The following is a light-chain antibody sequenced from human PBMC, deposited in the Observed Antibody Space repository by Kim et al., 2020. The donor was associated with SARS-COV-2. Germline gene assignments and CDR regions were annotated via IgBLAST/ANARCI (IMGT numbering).Light chain of an antibody. Sequence: SASVGDRVTISCRASEYIYTWLAWYQQQPGKAPKLLISGASNLQPGVPPRFSASGSGTDFTLTISSLQPEDFATYFCQELNTFPLTFGRGTKVEI. CDR3: QELNTFPLT. CDR1: EYIYTW. V-gene: IGKV1-12*01. CDR2: GAS. J-gene: IGKJ4*01.